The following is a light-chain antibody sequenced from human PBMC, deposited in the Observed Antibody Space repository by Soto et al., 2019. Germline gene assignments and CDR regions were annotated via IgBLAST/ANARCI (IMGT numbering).Light chain of an antibody. V-gene: IGLV1-44*01. CDR2: RDN. J-gene: IGLJ3*02. CDR3: ATWEDTLYGPV. Sequence: QPVLTQPPSTSGTPGQRVTISCSGSSSNIGSNPVQWYLQLPGTAPKLLIYRDNQRPSGVPDRFSGSKSGTSASLAISGLQSEDEGDYYCATWEDTLYGPVFGGGTKLTVL. CDR1: SSNIGSNP.